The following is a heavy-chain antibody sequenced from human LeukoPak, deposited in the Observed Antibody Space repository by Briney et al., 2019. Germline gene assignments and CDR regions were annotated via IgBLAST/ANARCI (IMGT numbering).Heavy chain of an antibody. CDR2: IYYSGST. CDR3: ARRRWAGTFHGWFDP. J-gene: IGHJ5*02. V-gene: IGHV4-31*03. Sequence: SQTLSLTCTVSGGSISSGGYYWSWLRQHPGKGLEWIGYIYYSGSTYYNPSLKSRVTISVDTSKNQFSLKLSSVTAADTAVYYCARRRWAGTFHGWFDPWGQGTLVTVSS. D-gene: IGHD6-19*01. CDR1: GGSISSGGYY.